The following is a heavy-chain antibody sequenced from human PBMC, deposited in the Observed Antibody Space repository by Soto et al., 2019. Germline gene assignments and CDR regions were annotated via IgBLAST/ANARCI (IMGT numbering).Heavy chain of an antibody. V-gene: IGHV4-39*02. CDR2: IYYSGST. D-gene: IGHD3-22*01. CDR1: CGSISSSGYY. J-gene: IGHJ4*02. CDR3: ARLIITFPRYYLDS. Sequence: SEIMCLTCTVSCGSISSSGYYWVWIRQPPGKGLEWIGSIYYSGSTYYNPSLKSRVTISVDTSKNHFSLQMNSVTAADTAVYYCARLIITFPRYYLDSRGQGALVTVSS.